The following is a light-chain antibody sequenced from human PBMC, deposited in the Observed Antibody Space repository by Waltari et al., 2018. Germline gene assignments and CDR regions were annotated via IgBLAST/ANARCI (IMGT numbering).Light chain of an antibody. CDR3: QQRHNWPLT. CDR1: ESVRSY. Sequence: EIVLTQSPATLSLSPGEGATLSCRASESVRSYLAWYQQKPRQAPRLLIYDASNRASGIPARFSGSGSGTDFSLSISSLEPEDFAVYYCQQRHNWPLTFGGGTKVEIK. CDR2: DAS. V-gene: IGKV3-11*01. J-gene: IGKJ4*01.